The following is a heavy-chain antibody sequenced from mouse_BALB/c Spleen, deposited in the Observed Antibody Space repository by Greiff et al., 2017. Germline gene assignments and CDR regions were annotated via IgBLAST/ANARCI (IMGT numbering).Heavy chain of an antibody. D-gene: IGHD2-14*01. Sequence: VQVVESGAELMKPGASVKISCKATGYTFSSYWIEWVKQRPGHGLEWIGEILPGSGSTNYNEKFKGKATFTADTSSNTAYMQLSSLTSEDSAVYYCARKAYYRSPLFDYWGQGTTLTVSS. CDR2: ILPGSGST. V-gene: IGHV1-9*01. J-gene: IGHJ2*01. CDR1: GYTFSSYW. CDR3: ARKAYYRSPLFDY.